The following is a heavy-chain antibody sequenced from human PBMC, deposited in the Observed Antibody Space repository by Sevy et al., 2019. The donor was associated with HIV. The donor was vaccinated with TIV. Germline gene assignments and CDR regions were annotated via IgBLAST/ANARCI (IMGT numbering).Heavy chain of an antibody. J-gene: IGHJ6*02. CDR1: GGTFSSYA. Sequence: SVKVSCKASGGTFSSYAISWVRQAPGQGLEWMGGIIPIFGTANYAQKFQGRVTITADESTSTAYMELSSLRSEDTAVFYGACAGPNDFWSGYYTPLVRGYYYGMDVWGQGTTVTVSS. CDR3: ACAGPNDFWSGYYTPLVRGYYYGMDV. CDR2: IIPIFGTA. V-gene: IGHV1-69*13. D-gene: IGHD3-3*01.